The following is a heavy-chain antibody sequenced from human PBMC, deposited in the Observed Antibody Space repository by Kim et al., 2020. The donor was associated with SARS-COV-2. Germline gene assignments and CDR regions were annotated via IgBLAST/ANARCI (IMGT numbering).Heavy chain of an antibody. CDR3: ARERRSSSWYPRYGMDV. CDR1: GGSFSGYY. V-gene: IGHV4-34*01. J-gene: IGHJ6*02. CDR2: INHSGST. D-gene: IGHD6-13*01. Sequence: SETLSLTCAVYGGSFSGYYWSWIRQPPGKGLEWIGEINHSGSTNYNPSLKSRVTISVDTSKNQFSLKLSSVTAADTAVYYCARERRSSSWYPRYGMDVWGQGTTVTVSS.